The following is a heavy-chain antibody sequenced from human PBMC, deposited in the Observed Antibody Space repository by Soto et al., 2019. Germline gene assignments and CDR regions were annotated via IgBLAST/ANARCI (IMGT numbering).Heavy chain of an antibody. D-gene: IGHD6-19*01. CDR3: AREASSGWYDYFDY. Sequence: GGSLRLSCAASGFSFSSYEMNWVRQAPGKGLEWVSYISSSGTTIYYADSVKGRFSISRDNAKNSLYLQMNSLRAEDTAVYYCAREASSGWYDYFDYWGQGTLVTVSS. CDR1: GFSFSSYE. CDR2: ISSSGTTI. V-gene: IGHV3-48*03. J-gene: IGHJ4*02.